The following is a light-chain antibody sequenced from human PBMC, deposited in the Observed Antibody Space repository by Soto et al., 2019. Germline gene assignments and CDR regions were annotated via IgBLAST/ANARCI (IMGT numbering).Light chain of an antibody. V-gene: IGLV2-14*01. Sequence: SVLSRAASISGSPGHSITISCSGSSSDVGAHNFVSWYQHHPGKAPKLMIYEVSNRPSGVSNRFSGSKSGNTASLTISGLQAEEEADYYCNSYTSSNTYVFGSGTKVTVL. J-gene: IGLJ1*01. CDR1: SSDVGAHNF. CDR2: EVS. CDR3: NSYTSSNTYV.